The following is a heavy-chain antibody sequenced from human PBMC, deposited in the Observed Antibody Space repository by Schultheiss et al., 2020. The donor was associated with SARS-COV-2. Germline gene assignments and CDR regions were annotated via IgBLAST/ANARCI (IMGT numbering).Heavy chain of an antibody. V-gene: IGHV1-18*04. D-gene: IGHD6-19*01. CDR1: GYTFRGYY. CDR3: AREGSDTSGWYQAFDI. Sequence: ASVKVSCKASGYTFRGYYLHWVRQAPGQGLEWMGWISAYNGNTNYAQKLQGRVTMTTDTSTSTAYMELSRLRSEDTAVYYCAREGSDTSGWYQAFDIWG. CDR2: ISAYNGNT. J-gene: IGHJ3*02.